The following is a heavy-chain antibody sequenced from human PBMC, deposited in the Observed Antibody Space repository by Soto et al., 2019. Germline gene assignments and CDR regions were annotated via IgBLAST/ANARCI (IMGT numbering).Heavy chain of an antibody. CDR1: GFTFSSYA. D-gene: IGHD3-9*01. V-gene: IGHV3-23*01. CDR2: ISGSGGST. CDR3: AKSPLDILTGKYYFDY. Sequence: QPGGSLRLSCAASGFTFSSYAMSWVRQAPGKGLEWVSAISGSGGSTYYADSVKGRFTISRDNSKNTLYLQMNSLRAEDTAVYYCAKSPLDILTGKYYFDYWGQGTLVTVSS. J-gene: IGHJ4*02.